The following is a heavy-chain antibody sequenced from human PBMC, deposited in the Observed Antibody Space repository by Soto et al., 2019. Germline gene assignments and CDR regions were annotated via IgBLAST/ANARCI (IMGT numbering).Heavy chain of an antibody. D-gene: IGHD6-13*01. Sequence: PSETLSLTCTVSGGSISSGGYYWSWIRQHPGKGLEWIGYIYYSGSTYYNPSLKSRVTISVDTSKNQFSLKLSSVTAADTAVYYCARYSSSWHTAAFDYWGQGTLVTVSS. CDR2: IYYSGST. CDR3: ARYSSSWHTAAFDY. J-gene: IGHJ4*02. V-gene: IGHV4-31*03. CDR1: GGSISSGGYY.